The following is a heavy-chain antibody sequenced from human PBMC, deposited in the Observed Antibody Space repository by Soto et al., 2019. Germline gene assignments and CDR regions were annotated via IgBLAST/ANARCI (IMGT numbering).Heavy chain of an antibody. CDR2: VNHSGNT. CDR1: GASLSDNY. Sequence: QVHLQQWGAGLLKPSETLSLTCAVYGASLSDNYCNWLRQPPGKGLEWMGEVNHSGNTNYNPSLRRRVTTSVSTSKDQLSLNLRSVSAPDTAVHYCARGRVEFAARGQGTPVTVSS. J-gene: IGHJ5*02. CDR3: ARGRVEFAA. V-gene: IGHV4-34*01.